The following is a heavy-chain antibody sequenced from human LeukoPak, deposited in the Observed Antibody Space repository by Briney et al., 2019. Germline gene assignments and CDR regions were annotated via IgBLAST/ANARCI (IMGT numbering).Heavy chain of an antibody. V-gene: IGHV1-8*01. CDR1: GYTFTSYD. D-gene: IGHD4-23*01. CDR3: ARDYGGNSGWFDP. CDR2: MSPNTGKT. J-gene: IGHJ5*02. Sequence: ASVKVSCKASGYTFTSYDLNWVRQAAGQGLEWLGSMSPNTGKTGYAQKFQGRVTMTRDTSIDTAYMELSSLSSEDTAIYYCARDYGGNSGWFDPWGQGTLVTVSS.